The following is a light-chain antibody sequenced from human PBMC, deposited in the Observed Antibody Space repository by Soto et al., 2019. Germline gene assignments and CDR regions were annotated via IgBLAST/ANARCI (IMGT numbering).Light chain of an antibody. CDR1: QSVSSN. CDR2: DAS. V-gene: IGKV3-15*01. CDR3: QQYNDWPPRYT. J-gene: IGKJ2*01. Sequence: EIVMTQSPATLSVSPGERATLSCRASQSVSSNLAWYQQRPGQAPRLLIYDASTRATGIPARFSGSGSGTEFTLTISSLQSEDFALYYCQQYNDWPPRYTFGQGTKLEFK.